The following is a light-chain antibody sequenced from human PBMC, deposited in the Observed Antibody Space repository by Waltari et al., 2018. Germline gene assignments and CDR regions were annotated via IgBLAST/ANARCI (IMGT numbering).Light chain of an antibody. J-gene: IGLJ1*01. V-gene: IGLV3-21*04. CDR1: NIGSYS. CDR3: HVWHAALDPGV. CDR2: YDS. Sequence: SYVVTQLPSVSVAPGETARITCGGANIGSYSVHWYQQRPGQAPILIMRYDSDRPSGIPDRFSGFNSGNTATLTISRVEAGDEADYYCHVWHAALDPGVFGSGTEVTVL.